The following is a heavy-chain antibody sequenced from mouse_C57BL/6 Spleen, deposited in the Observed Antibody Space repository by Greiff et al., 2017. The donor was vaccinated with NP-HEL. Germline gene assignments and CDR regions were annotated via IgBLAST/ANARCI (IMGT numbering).Heavy chain of an antibody. V-gene: IGHV1-26*01. D-gene: IGHD1-1*01. J-gene: IGHJ2*01. Sequence: EVQLQQSGPELVKPGASVKISCKASGYTFTDYYMNWVKQSHGKSLEWIGDINPNNGGTSYNQKFKGKATLTVDKSSSTAYMELRSLTSDDSAVYYCARRYYGSSCFDYWGQGTTLTVSS. CDR3: ARRYYGSSCFDY. CDR2: INPNNGGT. CDR1: GYTFTDYY.